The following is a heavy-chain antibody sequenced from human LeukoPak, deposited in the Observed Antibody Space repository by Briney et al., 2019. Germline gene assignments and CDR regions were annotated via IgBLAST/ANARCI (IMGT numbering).Heavy chain of an antibody. CDR1: GGSISSGGYY. D-gene: IGHD5-18*01. CDR2: IYYSGST. Sequence: SQTLSLTCTVSGGSISSGGYYWSWIRQHPGKGLEWIGYIYYSGSTYYNPSLKSRVTISADTSKNQFSLKLSSVTAADTAVYYCARESGVQLWKTDYWGQGTLVTVSS. V-gene: IGHV4-31*03. CDR3: ARESGVQLWKTDY. J-gene: IGHJ4*02.